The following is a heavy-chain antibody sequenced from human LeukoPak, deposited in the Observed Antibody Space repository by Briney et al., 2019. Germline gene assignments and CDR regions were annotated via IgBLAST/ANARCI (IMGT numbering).Heavy chain of an antibody. Sequence: GASVLASCKASDYTFTMYGVHWVRQAPGQGLEWMGWISVYNANRIYAEKLQGRVTMTTDTSTDTAYMELRSLRSDDTAVYYCARGPRHYFGAGSAPLDFDYWGEPSLVTVSS. CDR2: ISVYNANR. J-gene: IGHJ4*01. V-gene: IGHV1-18*01. CDR3: ARGPRHYFGAGSAPLDFDY. CDR1: DYTFTMYG. D-gene: IGHD3-10*01.